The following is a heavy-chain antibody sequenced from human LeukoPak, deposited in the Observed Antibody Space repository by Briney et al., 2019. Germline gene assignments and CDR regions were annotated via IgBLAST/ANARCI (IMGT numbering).Heavy chain of an antibody. J-gene: IGHJ4*02. D-gene: IGHD3-16*01. CDR1: TGSISSYY. CDR3: ARGGGYAYYFDY. CDR2: IYYSGST. V-gene: IGHV4-59*01. Sequence: SETLSLTCTVSTGSISSYYWSWIRHTPGKGLEWIGYIYYSGSTNYNPSLKSRVTISVDTSKNQFSLKLSSVTAADTAVYYCARGGGYAYYFDYWGQGTLVTVSS.